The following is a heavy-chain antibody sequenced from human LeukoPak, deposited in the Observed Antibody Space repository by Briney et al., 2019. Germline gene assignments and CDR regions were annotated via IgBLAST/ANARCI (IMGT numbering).Heavy chain of an antibody. CDR1: GFTVSSNY. V-gene: IGHV3-53*01. CDR3: ARDLVGGHFDY. CDR2: IYSGGST. Sequence: GVSLRLSCAASGFTVSSNYMSWVRQAPGKGLEWVSVIYSGGSTYYTDYVKGRFTISRDNSKNTLHLQMNSLRAEDTAVYYCARDLVGGHFDYWGQGTLVTVSS. D-gene: IGHD1-26*01. J-gene: IGHJ4*02.